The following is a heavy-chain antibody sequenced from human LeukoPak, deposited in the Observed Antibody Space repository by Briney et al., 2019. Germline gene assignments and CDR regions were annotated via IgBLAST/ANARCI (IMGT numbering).Heavy chain of an antibody. CDR1: GGSISSSSYF. D-gene: IGHD3-10*01. Sequence: SETLSLTCTVSGGSISSSSYFWGWIRQPPGKGLEWIGSIYYTGDTYYNPSLKSRVTISVDTSKNQFSLRLSSVTAADTAVYYCARDPSGGAVDYWGQGTLVTVSS. V-gene: IGHV4-39*02. CDR3: ARDPSGGAVDY. CDR2: IYYTGDT. J-gene: IGHJ4*02.